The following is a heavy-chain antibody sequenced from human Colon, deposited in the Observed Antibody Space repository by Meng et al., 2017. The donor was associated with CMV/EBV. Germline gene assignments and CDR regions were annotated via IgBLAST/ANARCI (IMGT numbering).Heavy chain of an antibody. J-gene: IGHJ6*02. CDR1: GFTLTNYT. V-gene: IGHV3-21*06. CDR3: ARDQAGDPYFYYSGLDV. CDR2: ISTSGTYI. D-gene: IGHD2-21*01. Sequence: GESLKISCVASGFTLTNYTIKWVRQAPGKGLEWVSSISTSGTYIYYADSVKGRFTVSRDTAKSSVYLHMSSLRADDTAVYYCARDQAGDPYFYYSGLDVWGQGTTVTASS.